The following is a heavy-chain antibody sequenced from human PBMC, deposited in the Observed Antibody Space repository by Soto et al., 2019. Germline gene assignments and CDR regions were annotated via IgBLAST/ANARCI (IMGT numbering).Heavy chain of an antibody. CDR1: GYTFTGYY. CDR3: ARANSGDDDEFDY. J-gene: IGHJ4*02. D-gene: IGHD5-12*01. V-gene: IGHV1-2*02. CDR2: INPNTGGT. Sequence: GASVKVSCKASGYTFTGYYIHWVRQAPGQGLEWMGWINPNTGGTDSQQKFQGRVTMTRDSSITTAYMELSSLRSDDTAVFYCARANSGDDDEFDYWGQGTPVTVS.